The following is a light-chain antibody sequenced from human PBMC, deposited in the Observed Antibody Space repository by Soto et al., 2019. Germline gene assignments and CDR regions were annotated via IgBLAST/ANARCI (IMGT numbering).Light chain of an antibody. CDR1: QTISSN. J-gene: IGKJ1*01. CDR3: QQYGSSPT. V-gene: IGKV3-20*01. CDR2: GAS. Sequence: ELVLTQSPATLSVPPGERATLSCRASQTISSNLAWYQQKPGQAPRLLVYGASTRATGIPARFSGSGSGTDFTLTISRLEPEDFAVYYCQQYGSSPTFGQGTKVDIK.